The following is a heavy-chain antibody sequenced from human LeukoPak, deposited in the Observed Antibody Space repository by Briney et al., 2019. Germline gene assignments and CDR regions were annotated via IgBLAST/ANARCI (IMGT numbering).Heavy chain of an antibody. J-gene: IGHJ4*02. V-gene: IGHV3-33*01. CDR1: GFIFSSYG. D-gene: IGHD3-9*01. CDR3: AREMDDILTGYGLDY. CDR2: IWYDGSKK. Sequence: PGRSLRLSCAASGFIFSSYGMHWVRQAPGKGLEWVALIWYDGSKKDYADSVKGRFTISRDNSKNTLNLQMNRLRAEDTAVYYCAREMDDILTGYGLDYWGQGTLVTVSS.